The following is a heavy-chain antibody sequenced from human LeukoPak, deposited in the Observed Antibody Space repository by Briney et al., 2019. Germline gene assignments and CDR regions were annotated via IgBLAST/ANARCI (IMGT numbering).Heavy chain of an antibody. Sequence: SETLSLTCTVSGGSISSYYWSWIRQPPGKGLEWIGYIYYSGSTNYNPSLKSRVTISVDTSKNQFSLKLSSVTAADTAVYYCAKHFSLAYYFDYWGQGTLVTVSS. CDR3: AKHFSLAYYFDY. D-gene: IGHD3-3*01. J-gene: IGHJ4*02. V-gene: IGHV4-59*08. CDR1: GGSISSYY. CDR2: IYYSGST.